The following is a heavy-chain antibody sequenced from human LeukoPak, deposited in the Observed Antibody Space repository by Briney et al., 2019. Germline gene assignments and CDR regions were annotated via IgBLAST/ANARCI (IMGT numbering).Heavy chain of an antibody. D-gene: IGHD3-10*01. V-gene: IGHV4-39*01. Sequence: PSETLSLTCSVSGGSMSSPSFYWAWIRQPPGKGLEWIGNIYYSGSTYYNPSLQSRVTISVDTSKNQFSLKLTSVTAADKDVYYCASMSRGVILGPNYYSYYMDVWGKGATVIVSS. CDR3: ASMSRGVILGPNYYSYYMDV. J-gene: IGHJ6*03. CDR1: GGSMSSPSFY. CDR2: IYYSGST.